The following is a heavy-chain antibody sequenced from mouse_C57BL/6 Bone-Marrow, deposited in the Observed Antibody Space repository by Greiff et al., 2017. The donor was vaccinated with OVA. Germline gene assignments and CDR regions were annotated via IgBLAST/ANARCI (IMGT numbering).Heavy chain of an antibody. CDR1: GFTFSSYT. Sequence: EVMLVESGGGLVKPGGSLKLSCAASGFTFSSYTMSWVRQTPEKRLEWVATISGGGGNTYYPDSVKGRFTISRDNAKNTLYLQMSSLRSEDTALYYCARHNPLDPPTLYWYFDVWGTGTTVTVSS. CDR3: ARHNPLDPPTLYWYFDV. CDR2: ISGGGGNT. J-gene: IGHJ1*03. V-gene: IGHV5-9*01.